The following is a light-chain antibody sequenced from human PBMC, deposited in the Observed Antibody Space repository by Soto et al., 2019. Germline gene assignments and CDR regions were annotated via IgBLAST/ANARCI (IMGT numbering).Light chain of an antibody. CDR2: EVN. Sequence: QSVLTQPASVSGSPGQSITISCSGTSSDIGAFNYVSWYYQHPGKAPKLIIYEVNKRPSGVSNRFSGSKSGNAASLTISGSQAEDEGDYYCSSYTSISTVIFGGGTKVTVL. CDR3: SSYTSISTVI. V-gene: IGLV2-14*01. CDR1: SSDIGAFNY. J-gene: IGLJ2*01.